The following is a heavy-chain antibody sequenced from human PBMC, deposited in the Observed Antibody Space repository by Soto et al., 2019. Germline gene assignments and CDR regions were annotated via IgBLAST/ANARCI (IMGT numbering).Heavy chain of an antibody. V-gene: IGHV1-18*01. D-gene: IGHD1-1*01. CDR2: ISAHNGNT. Sequence: QVHLVQSGAEVKKPGASVKVSCKGSGYTFTSYGITWVRQAPGQGLEWMGWISAHNGNTDYAQKLQGRVTVTRDTSTSSAYMELRSLRSDDTAVYYCARGRYGDYWGQGALVTVSS. CDR1: GYTFTSYG. CDR3: ARGRYGDY. J-gene: IGHJ4*02.